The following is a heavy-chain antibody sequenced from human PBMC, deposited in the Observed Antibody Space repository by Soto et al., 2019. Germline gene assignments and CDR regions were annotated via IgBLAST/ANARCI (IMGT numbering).Heavy chain of an antibody. Sequence: SETLSLTCTVSGGSISSGGYYWSWIRQLPGKGLDYIGYIYYSGSTYYNPSLKSRVTISVDTSKNQFSLRLSSVTAADTAVYYCEAEVGFGPLFDYWGQGTLVTVSS. CDR2: IYYSGST. D-gene: IGHD3-3*01. V-gene: IGHV4-31*03. CDR3: EAEVGFGPLFDY. J-gene: IGHJ4*02. CDR1: GGSISSGGYY.